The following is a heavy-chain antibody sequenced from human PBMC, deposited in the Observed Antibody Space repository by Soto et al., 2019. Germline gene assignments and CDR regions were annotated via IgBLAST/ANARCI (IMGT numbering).Heavy chain of an antibody. CDR2: IYHSGST. J-gene: IGHJ4*02. V-gene: IGHV4-4*02. CDR1: GGSISSSNW. Sequence: SETLSLTCAVSGGSISSSNWWSWVRQPPGKGLEWIGEIYHSGSTNYNPSLKSRVTISVDTSKNQFSLKLSSVTAADTAVYYCARDTSRLGNGAMVRGAGFDYWGQGTLVTVSS. D-gene: IGHD3-10*01. CDR3: ARDTSRLGNGAMVRGAGFDY.